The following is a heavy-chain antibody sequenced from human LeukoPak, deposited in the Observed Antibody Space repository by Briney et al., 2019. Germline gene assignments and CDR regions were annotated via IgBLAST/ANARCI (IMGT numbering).Heavy chain of an antibody. V-gene: IGHV1-69*04. CDR1: GGTFSSYA. D-gene: IGHD3-22*01. CDR2: IIPILGIA. J-gene: IGHJ4*02. Sequence: GASVKVSCTASGGTFSSYAISWVRQAPGQGLEWMGRIIPILGIANYAQKFQGRVTITADKSTSTAYMELSSLRSEDTAVYYCARDHNYYDSSGYLYYFDYWGQGTLVTVSS. CDR3: ARDHNYYDSSGYLYYFDY.